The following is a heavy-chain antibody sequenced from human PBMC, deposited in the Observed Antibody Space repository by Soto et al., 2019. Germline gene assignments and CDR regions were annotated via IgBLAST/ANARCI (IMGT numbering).Heavy chain of an antibody. V-gene: IGHV3-30*18. CDR3: AKDLMCGSCYSRHYYYYGMDV. J-gene: IGHJ6*02. D-gene: IGHD2-15*01. CDR2: ISYDGSNK. Sequence: PGGSLRLSCAASGFTFSSYGMHWVRQAPGKGLEWVAVISYDGSNKYYADSVKGRFTISRDNSKNTLYLQMNSLRAEDTAVYYCAKDLMCGSCYSRHYYYYGMDVWGQGTTVTVSS. CDR1: GFTFSSYG.